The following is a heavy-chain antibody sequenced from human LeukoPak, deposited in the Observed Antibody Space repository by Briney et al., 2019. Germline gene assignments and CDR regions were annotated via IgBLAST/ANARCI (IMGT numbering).Heavy chain of an antibody. Sequence: PSETLSLTCTVSGGSISSSSYYWSWIRQPPGKGLEWIGYIYYSGSTSYNPSLRSRVTISVDTSKNQFSLKVSSVTAADTAVYYCARETPKKGPLYGAVGGKGTAVTIPS. V-gene: IGHV4-61*01. J-gene: IGHJ6*03. CDR3: ARETPKKGPLYGAV. CDR2: IYYSGST. CDR1: GGSISSSSYY. D-gene: IGHD4-17*01.